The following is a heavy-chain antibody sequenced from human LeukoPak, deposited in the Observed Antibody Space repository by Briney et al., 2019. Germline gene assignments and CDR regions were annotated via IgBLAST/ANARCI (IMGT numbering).Heavy chain of an antibody. CDR2: ISYSGST. J-gene: IGHJ5*02. CDR3: ARGLLFSWFDP. Sequence: KPSETLSLTCSVSGGSVSSDSNYWSWIRQPPGKGLEWIGYISYSGSTDYNPSLKSRVTISVDTSKNQFSLKLSSVTAADTAVYYCARGLLFSWFDPWGQGTLVTVSS. D-gene: IGHD2-21*02. CDR1: GGSVSSDSNY. V-gene: IGHV4-61*01.